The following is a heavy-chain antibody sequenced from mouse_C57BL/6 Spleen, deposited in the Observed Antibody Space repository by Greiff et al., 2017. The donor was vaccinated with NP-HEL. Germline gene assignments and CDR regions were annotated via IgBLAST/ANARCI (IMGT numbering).Heavy chain of an antibody. J-gene: IGHJ1*03. CDR3: ARTYGSSGYFDV. CDR2: IYPGSGST. D-gene: IGHD1-1*01. CDR1: GYTFTSYW. Sequence: VQLQQSGAELVKPGASVKMSCKASGYTFTSYWITWVKQRPGQGLEWIGDIYPGSGSTNYNEKFKSKATLTVDTSSSTAYMQLSSLTSEDSAVYYCARTYGSSGYFDVWGTGTTVTVSS. V-gene: IGHV1-55*01.